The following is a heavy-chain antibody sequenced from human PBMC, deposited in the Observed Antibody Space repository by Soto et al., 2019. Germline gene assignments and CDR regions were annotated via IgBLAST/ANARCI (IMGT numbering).Heavy chain of an antibody. CDR2: IKGKVDGGAT. Sequence: EVQLVESGGNLVNPGGSLRLSCATSGLTFSGAWLSWVRQAPGNGLEWVGRIKGKVDGGATDYAAPVKGRCVISRDYSKDTMCLQINSLKTHNTAVYFCTTDVTGAYGGDYWGQGTMVTVSS. J-gene: IGHJ4*02. CDR1: GLTFSGAW. D-gene: IGHD3-16*01. CDR3: TTDVTGAYGGDY. V-gene: IGHV3-15*01.